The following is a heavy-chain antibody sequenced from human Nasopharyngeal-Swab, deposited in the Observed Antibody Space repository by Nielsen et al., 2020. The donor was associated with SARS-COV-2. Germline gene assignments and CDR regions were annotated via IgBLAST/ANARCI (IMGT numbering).Heavy chain of an antibody. V-gene: IGHV3-74*01. CDR3: AQNGLTYYYYGMDV. J-gene: IGHJ6*02. D-gene: IGHD2-8*01. CDR1: GFTFSNYW. CDR2: VNSDGSRP. Sequence: LSLTCAASGFTFSNYWMHWVRQAPGKGLEWVARVNSDGSRPSYADSVRGRVTLSRDNAKNTLFLQMHSLRAEDTAMYYCAQNGLTYYYYGMDVWGQGTTVTVSS.